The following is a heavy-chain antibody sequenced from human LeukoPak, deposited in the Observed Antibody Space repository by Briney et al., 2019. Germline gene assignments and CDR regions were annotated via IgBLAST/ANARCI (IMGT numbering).Heavy chain of an antibody. CDR3: ARLLPLRYFDWLTYYMDV. J-gene: IGHJ6*03. V-gene: IGHV5-51*01. Sequence: GESLKISCKGSGYSFTSYWIGWVRQMPGKGPEWMGIIYPGDSDARYSPSFQGQVTISADKSISTAYLQWSSLKASDTAMYYCARLLPLRYFDWLTYYMDVWGKGTTVTVSS. CDR2: IYPGDSDA. D-gene: IGHD3-9*01. CDR1: GYSFTSYW.